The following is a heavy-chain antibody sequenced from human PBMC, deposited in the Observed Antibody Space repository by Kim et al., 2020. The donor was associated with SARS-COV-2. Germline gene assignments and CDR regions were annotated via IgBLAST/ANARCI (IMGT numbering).Heavy chain of an antibody. J-gene: IGHJ4*02. V-gene: IGHV4-59*01. Sequence: SETLSLTCTVSGGSISSYYWSWIRQPPGKGLEWIGYIYYSGSTNYNPSLKSRVTISVDTSKNQFSLKLSSVTAADTAVYYCARGPTYYYDSSGYQFDYWGQGTLVTVSS. CDR2: IYYSGST. CDR3: ARGPTYYYDSSGYQFDY. D-gene: IGHD3-22*01. CDR1: GGSISSYY.